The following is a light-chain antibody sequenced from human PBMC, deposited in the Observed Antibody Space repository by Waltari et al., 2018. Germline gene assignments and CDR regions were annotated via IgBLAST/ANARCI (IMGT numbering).Light chain of an antibody. J-gene: IGLJ1*01. V-gene: IGLV2-23*02. CDR1: SSDVGYYEL. Sequence: QSGLTQPASVSGSPGQSLPMSCTGTSSDVGYYELVYWYQQYPGKAPKLMVYEVTRRSSGVSDRFSGSKSGNTASLTIYGLQSEDEADYYCCSYAGLGIYVFGTGTKVTVL. CDR3: CSYAGLGIYV. CDR2: EVT.